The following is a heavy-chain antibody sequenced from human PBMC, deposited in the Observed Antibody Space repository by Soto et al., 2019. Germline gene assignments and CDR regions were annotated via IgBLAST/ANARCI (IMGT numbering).Heavy chain of an antibody. J-gene: IGHJ4*02. CDR2: IYYSGST. V-gene: IGHV4-59*12. CDR3: VRSEATALDY. CDR1: GGSISSYY. Sequence: SETLSLTCTVSGGSISSYYWSWIRQPPGKGLEWIGYIYYSGSTNYNPSLKSRVTISVDRSQNLFSLKLASVTAADTAVYYCVRSEATALDYWGQGTLVT.